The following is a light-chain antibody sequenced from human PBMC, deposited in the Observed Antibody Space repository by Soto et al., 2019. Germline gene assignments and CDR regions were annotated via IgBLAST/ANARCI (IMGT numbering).Light chain of an antibody. CDR2: EVS. Sequence: QSALTQPPSASGSPGQSVTISCTGTRRDVGGHDYVSWYQQHPGKAPKLMIYEVSKRPSGVPDRFSGSKSDNTASLTVSGLQAEDEADYYCSSYVTGNSLIFGGGTKLTVL. V-gene: IGLV2-8*01. J-gene: IGLJ2*01. CDR3: SSYVTGNSLI. CDR1: RRDVGGHDY.